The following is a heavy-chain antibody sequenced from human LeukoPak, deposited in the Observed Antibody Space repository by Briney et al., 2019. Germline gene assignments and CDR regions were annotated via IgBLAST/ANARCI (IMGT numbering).Heavy chain of an antibody. CDR2: ISYDGSNK. V-gene: IGHV3-30-3*01. CDR3: ASDRMGALDY. CDR1: GCTFSSYA. D-gene: IGHD1-26*01. J-gene: IGHJ4*02. Sequence: GRSLRLSCAASGCTFSSYAMHWVRQAPGKGLEWVAVISYDGSNKYYADSVKGRFTISRDNSKNTLYLQMNSLRAEDTAVYYCASDRMGALDYWGQGTLVIVSS.